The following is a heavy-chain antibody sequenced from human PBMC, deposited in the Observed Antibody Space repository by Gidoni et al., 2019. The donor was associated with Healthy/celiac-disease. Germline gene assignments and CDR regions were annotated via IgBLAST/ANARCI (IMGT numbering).Heavy chain of an antibody. CDR2: ISPYNGDT. Sequence: QVQLVQSGAEVKKPGASVKVACKGSGYTLTSYGITWVRPAPGQGLAWMGWISPYNGDTNYAQDLQGRVTMTTDPSTSTAYMELRSLRSDDTAVYYCARDYDYVWGSYRHTADYWGQGTLVTVSS. D-gene: IGHD3-16*02. V-gene: IGHV1-18*01. CDR3: ARDYDYVWGSYRHTADY. J-gene: IGHJ4*02. CDR1: GYTLTSYG.